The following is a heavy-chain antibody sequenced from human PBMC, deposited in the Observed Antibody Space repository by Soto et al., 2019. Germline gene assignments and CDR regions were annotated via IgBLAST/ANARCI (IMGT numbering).Heavy chain of an antibody. V-gene: IGHV4-34*01. D-gene: IGHD2-8*01. CDR2: INHSGST. J-gene: IGHJ6*02. CDR1: GGSFSGYY. CDR3: ASPGVYYGMDV. Sequence: SETLSLTCAVYGGSFSGYYWSWIRQPPGKGLERIGEINHSGSTNYNPSLKSRVTISVDTSKNQFSLKLSSVTAADTAVYYCASPGVYYGMDVWGQGTTVTVSS.